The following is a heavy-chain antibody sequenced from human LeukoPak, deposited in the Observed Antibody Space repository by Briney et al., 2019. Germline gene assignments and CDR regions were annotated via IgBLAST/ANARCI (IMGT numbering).Heavy chain of an antibody. CDR2: IYYSGRT. CDR1: GGSISSYC. D-gene: IGHD3-22*01. CDR3: ARDLHDSSAYYSRYYYSYYMDV. Sequence: AETLSLICTLSGGSISSYCWRWIRHPAGGGLGWIGYIYYSGRTNYNPCLNSRVTISVDTSKNQFSLKLSSVTAADTTVYYCARDLHDSSAYYSRYYYSYYMDVWGKGTPVTISS. J-gene: IGHJ6*03. V-gene: IGHV4-59*12.